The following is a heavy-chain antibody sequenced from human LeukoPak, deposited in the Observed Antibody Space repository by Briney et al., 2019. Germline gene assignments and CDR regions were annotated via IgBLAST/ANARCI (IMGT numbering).Heavy chain of an antibody. CDR2: IHNDAATT. CDR3: TKGKGGTSFNYCFDY. V-gene: IGHV3-23*03. Sequence: GGSLRLSCAASGFGFGAYAMIWVRQAPGKGLEWVSLIHNDAATTYYADSVRGRFTVSRDNSKNTLYLEMNSLRAEDTAVYYCTKGKGGTSFNYCFDYWGQGTPVSVSS. CDR1: GFGFGAYA. D-gene: IGHD2/OR15-2a*01. J-gene: IGHJ4*02.